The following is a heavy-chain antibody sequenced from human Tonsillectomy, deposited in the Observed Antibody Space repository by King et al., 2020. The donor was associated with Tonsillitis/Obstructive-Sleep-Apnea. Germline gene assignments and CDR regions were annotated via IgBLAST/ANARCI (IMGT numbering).Heavy chain of an antibody. J-gene: IGHJ1*01. CDR1: GYSFTSYW. CDR3: ARRGLDCSSTSCYHLLAL. D-gene: IGHD2-2*01. V-gene: IGHV5-10-1*03. CDR2: IDPSDSYT. Sequence: EVQLVESGAEVKKPGESLRISCKGSGYSFTSYWISWVRQMPGKGLEWMGRIDPSDSYTNYSPSFQGHVTISADKSISTAYLQWSSLKASDTAMYYCARRGLDCSSTSCYHLLALWGQGTLVTVSS.